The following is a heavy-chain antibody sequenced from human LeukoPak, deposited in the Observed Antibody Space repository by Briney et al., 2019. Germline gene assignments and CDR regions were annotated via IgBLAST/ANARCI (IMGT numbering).Heavy chain of an antibody. CDR1: GYTFTSYY. V-gene: IGHV1-46*01. CDR3: ARDLSRGGSGSYGGVDY. J-gene: IGHJ4*02. CDR2: INPSGGST. Sequence: ASVKVSCKASGYTFTSYYMHWVRQAPGQGLEWMGIINPSGGSTSYAQKFQGRATMTRHTSTSTVYMELSGLRSEDTAVYYCARDLSRGGSGSYGGVDYWGQGTLVTVSS. D-gene: IGHD3-10*01.